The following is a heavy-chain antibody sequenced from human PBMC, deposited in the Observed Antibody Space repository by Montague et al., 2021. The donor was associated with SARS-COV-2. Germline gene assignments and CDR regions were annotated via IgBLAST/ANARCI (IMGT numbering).Heavy chain of an antibody. CDR3: ARTGLGDYDILAGYTVNAFDI. CDR2: IYYSGST. CDR1: GGSISSYY. D-gene: IGHD3-9*01. V-gene: IGHV4-59*07. J-gene: IGHJ3*02. Sequence: SDTLSLTCTVSGGSISSYYWSWIRQPAGKGLEWIGYIYYSGSTNXNPSLKSRVTISVDTSKNQFSLKLSSVTAADTAVYYCARTGLGDYDILAGYTVNAFDIWGKGTMVTVSS.